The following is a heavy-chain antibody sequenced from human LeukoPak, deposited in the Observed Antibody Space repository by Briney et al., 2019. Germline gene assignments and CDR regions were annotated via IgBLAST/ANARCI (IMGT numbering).Heavy chain of an antibody. CDR2: IYYSGST. CDR3: ARHSRSSWEFDP. Sequence: SETLSLTCTVSGGSISSSSYYWGWIRQPPGKGLEWIGSIYYSGSTYYNPSLKSRVTISVDTSKNQFSLKLSSVTAADTAVYYCARHSRSSWEFDPWGQGTLVTVSS. V-gene: IGHV4-39*01. J-gene: IGHJ5*02. CDR1: GGSISSSSYY. D-gene: IGHD6-13*01.